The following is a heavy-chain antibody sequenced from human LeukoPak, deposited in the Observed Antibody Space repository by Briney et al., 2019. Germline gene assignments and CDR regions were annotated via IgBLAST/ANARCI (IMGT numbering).Heavy chain of an antibody. V-gene: IGHV4-59*08. CDR2: IYYSGST. Sequence: SETLSLTCTVSGGSISSYYLNWIRRPPGKGLEWIGYIYYSGSTNYNPSLKSRVTISLDTSKNQFSLKLSSVTAADTAVYYCARPGSYAAAGDYWGQGTLVTVSS. J-gene: IGHJ4*02. D-gene: IGHD2-15*01. CDR1: GGSISSYY. CDR3: ARPGSYAAAGDY.